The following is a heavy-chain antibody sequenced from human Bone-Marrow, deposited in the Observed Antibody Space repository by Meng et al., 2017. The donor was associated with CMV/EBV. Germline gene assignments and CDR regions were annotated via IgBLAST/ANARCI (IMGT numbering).Heavy chain of an antibody. J-gene: IGHJ4*02. V-gene: IGHV1-2*02. D-gene: IGHD3-22*01. CDR2: INPNSGGT. CDR1: GYTFTGYY. CDR3: ARDGYYDSSRGPDY. Sequence: ASVKVSCKASGYTFTGYYMHWVRQAPGQGLEWMGWINPNSGGTNYAQKFQGRVTMTRDTSISTAYMELSRLRSDDTAVYYCARDGYYDSSRGPDYWGQGTLVTVSS.